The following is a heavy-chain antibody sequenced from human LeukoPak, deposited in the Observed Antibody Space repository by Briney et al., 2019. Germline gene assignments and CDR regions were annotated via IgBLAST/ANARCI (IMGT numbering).Heavy chain of an antibody. Sequence: ASVKVSCKASGYSFTTYDINWVRQATGQGLEWMGWMNPNSGNTGYAQKFQGRVTITRNTSISTAYMELSSLRSEDTAVYYCTRGSGIVVAGWDWFDPWGQGTLVIVSS. CDR3: TRGSGIVVAGWDWFDP. V-gene: IGHV1-8*03. CDR1: GYSFTTYD. D-gene: IGHD6-19*01. J-gene: IGHJ5*02. CDR2: MNPNSGNT.